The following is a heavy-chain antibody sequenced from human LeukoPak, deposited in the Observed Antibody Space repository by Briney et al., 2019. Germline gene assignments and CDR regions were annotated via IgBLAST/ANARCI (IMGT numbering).Heavy chain of an antibody. J-gene: IGHJ4*02. CDR3: ARDTHFGSGSLDY. D-gene: IGHD3-10*01. CDR1: GYTFTSYA. Sequence: ASVKVSCKASGYTFTSYAMHWVRQAPGQRPEWMGWINAGNGNTKYSQKFQGRVTITRDTSASTAYMELSSLRSEDTAVYYCARDTHFGSGSLDYWGQGTLVTVSS. CDR2: INAGNGNT. V-gene: IGHV1-3*01.